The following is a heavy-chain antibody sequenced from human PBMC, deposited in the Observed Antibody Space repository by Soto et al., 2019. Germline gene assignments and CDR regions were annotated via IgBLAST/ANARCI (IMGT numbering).Heavy chain of an antibody. CDR2: INPSGGST. J-gene: IGHJ4*02. Sequence: ASVKVSCKASGYTFTSYYMHWVRQAPGQGLEWMGIINPSGGSTSYAQKFQGRVTMTRDTSTSTVYMELSSLRSEDTAVYYCARDLILKDYDILTGPPSTAYWGQGTLVTVSS. V-gene: IGHV1-46*01. CDR3: ARDLILKDYDILTGPPSTAY. CDR1: GYTFTSYY. D-gene: IGHD3-9*01.